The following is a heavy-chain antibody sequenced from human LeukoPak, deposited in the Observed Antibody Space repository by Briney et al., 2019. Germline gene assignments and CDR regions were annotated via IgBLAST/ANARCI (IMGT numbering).Heavy chain of an antibody. Sequence: SETLSLTCAVYGGSFSGYYWSWIRQPPGKGLEWIGEINHSGSTYYNPSLKSRVTISVDTSKNQFSLKLSSVTAADTAVYYCARSDIVVVPAAMADCTNGVCYTFDYWGQGTLVTVSS. CDR3: ARSDIVVVPAAMADCTNGVCYTFDY. D-gene: IGHD2-2*01. J-gene: IGHJ4*02. CDR1: GGSFSGYY. CDR2: INHSGST. V-gene: IGHV4-34*01.